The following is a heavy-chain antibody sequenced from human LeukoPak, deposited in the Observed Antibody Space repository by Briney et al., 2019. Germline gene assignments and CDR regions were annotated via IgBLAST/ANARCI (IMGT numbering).Heavy chain of an antibody. CDR1: GGTFSSYG. V-gene: IGHV1-18*01. CDR2: ISAYNGNT. D-gene: IGHD3-3*01. J-gene: IGHJ4*02. Sequence: ASVKVSCKASGGTFSSYGISWVRQAPGQGLEWMGWISAYNGNTNYAQKLQGRVTMTTDTSTSTAYMELRSLRSDDTAVYYCARPYYDFWSGYSPFDYWGQGTLVTVSS. CDR3: ARPYYDFWSGYSPFDY.